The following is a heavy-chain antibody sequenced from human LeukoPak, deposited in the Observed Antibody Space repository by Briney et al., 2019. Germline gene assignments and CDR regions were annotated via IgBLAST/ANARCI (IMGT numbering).Heavy chain of an antibody. CDR2: FDPEDGET. CDR1: GYTLNELS. J-gene: IGHJ4*02. Sequence: ASVKVSCKVSGYTLNELSMHWVRQAPGKGLEWMGGFDPEDGETIYAQNFQGRVTMTEDTSTETVYMELSCLRSEDTAVYYCATANKYGLPYPFDYWGQGTLVTVSS. D-gene: IGHD3-10*01. CDR3: ATANKYGLPYPFDY. V-gene: IGHV1-24*01.